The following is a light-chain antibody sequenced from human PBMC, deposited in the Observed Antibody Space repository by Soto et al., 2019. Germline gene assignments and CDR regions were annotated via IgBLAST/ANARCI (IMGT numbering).Light chain of an antibody. CDR2: DAS. V-gene: IGKV3-11*01. Sequence: EIMLTQSPVTLSLSPGERATLSCRASQSVGRDVAWYQQKPGQAPRLLIYDASNRATGIPARFSGSGSGTDFTLTVSSLESEDFAVYFCQQHSNWRLTFGGGTKVEI. CDR1: QSVGRD. CDR3: QQHSNWRLT. J-gene: IGKJ4*01.